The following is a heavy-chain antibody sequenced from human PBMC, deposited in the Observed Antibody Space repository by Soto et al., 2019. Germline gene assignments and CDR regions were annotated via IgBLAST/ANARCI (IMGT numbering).Heavy chain of an antibody. CDR2: IYWDDDR. CDR1: GFSLSTSRVG. V-gene: IGHV2-5*02. J-gene: IGHJ3*02. D-gene: IGHD3-16*01. CDR3: ENIMITWGGVSALDAFDM. Sequence: SGPTLVNPTQTLTLTCSFSGFSLSTSRVGVAWIRQPPEKALEWLAIIYWDDDRRYSPSLKTRLAITKDTSKNQVVLTMTNLDPGDTAKYYCENIMITWGGVSALDAFDMWGQGTMVTVSS.